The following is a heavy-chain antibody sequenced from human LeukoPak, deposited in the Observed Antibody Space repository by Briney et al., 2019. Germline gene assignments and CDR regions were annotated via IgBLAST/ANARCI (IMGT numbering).Heavy chain of an antibody. CDR1: GGSISSYY. CDR3: ARGGDSSGYYSDAFDI. Sequence: PSETLSLTCTVSGGSISSYYWSWIRQPPGKGLEWIGYIYYGGSTNYNPSLKSRVTISVDTSKNQFSLKLSSVTAADTAVYYCARGGDSSGYYSDAFDIWGQGTMVTVSS. D-gene: IGHD3-22*01. CDR2: IYYGGST. V-gene: IGHV4-59*01. J-gene: IGHJ3*02.